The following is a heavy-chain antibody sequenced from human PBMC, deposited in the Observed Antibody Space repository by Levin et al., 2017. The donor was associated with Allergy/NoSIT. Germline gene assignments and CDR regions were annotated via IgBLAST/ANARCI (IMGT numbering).Heavy chain of an antibody. CDR2: MNPNSGNT. CDR1: GYTFTSYD. J-gene: IGHJ4*02. CDR3: ARGGRAMAHDY. D-gene: IGHD5-18*01. V-gene: IGHV1-8*01. Sequence: GESLKISCKASGYTFTSYDINWVRQATGQGLEWMGWMNPNSGNTGYAQKFQGRVTMTRNTSISTAYMELSSLRSEDTAVYYCARGGRAMAHDYWGQGTLVTVSS.